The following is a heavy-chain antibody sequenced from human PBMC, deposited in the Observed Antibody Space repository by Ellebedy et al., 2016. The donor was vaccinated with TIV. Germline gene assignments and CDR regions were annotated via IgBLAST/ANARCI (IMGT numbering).Heavy chain of an antibody. CDR2: IYHSGST. D-gene: IGHD6-13*01. V-gene: IGHV4-38-2*02. CDR3: ARDTHGYSPDY. CDR1: GYSISSGYY. J-gene: IGHJ4*02. Sequence: SETLSLTXTVSGYSISSGYYWGWIRQPPGKGLEWIGSIYHSGSTYYNPSLKSRVTISVDTSKNQFSLKLSSVTAADTAVYYCARDTHGYSPDYWGQGTLVTVSS.